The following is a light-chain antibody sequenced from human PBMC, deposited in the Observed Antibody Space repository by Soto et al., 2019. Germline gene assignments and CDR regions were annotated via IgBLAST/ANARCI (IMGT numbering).Light chain of an antibody. CDR2: NDN. CDR3: AAWDDSLNGHVV. V-gene: IGLV1-44*01. Sequence: QSVLTQPPSASGTPGQRVTISCSGSSSNIGSNTVTWYQQLPGTAPKLLIYNDNQRPSGVPDRFSGSKSGTSASLAISGLQSEDEAHCYCAAWDDSLNGHVVFGGGTKLTVL. CDR1: SSNIGSNT. J-gene: IGLJ2*01.